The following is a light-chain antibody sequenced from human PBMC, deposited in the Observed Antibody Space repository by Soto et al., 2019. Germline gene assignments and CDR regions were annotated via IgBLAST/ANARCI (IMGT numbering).Light chain of an antibody. CDR3: QQYMSSVT. CDR2: GAS. CDR1: QSVDTTF. V-gene: IGKV3-20*01. Sequence: EIVLTQSPGSLSSSPGQRATLSCRASQSVDTTFFAWYQKKPGQAPRLLIYGASKRATGIPDRFSGSGSGIDFILIISRLEPEDFTVYYCQQYMSSVTFGQGTKVEIK. J-gene: IGKJ1*01.